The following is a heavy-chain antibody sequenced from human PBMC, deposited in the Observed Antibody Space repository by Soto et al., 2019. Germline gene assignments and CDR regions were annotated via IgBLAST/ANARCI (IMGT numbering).Heavy chain of an antibody. V-gene: IGHV4-61*05. CDR3: ARLYYGDYYYYGMDV. D-gene: IGHD4-17*01. CDR1: GGSISSSSYY. J-gene: IGHJ6*02. CDR2: IYYSGST. Sequence: PSETLSLTCTVSGGSISSSSYYWGWIRQPPGKGLEWIGYIYYSGSTNYNPSLKSRVTISVDTSKNQFSLKLSSVTAADTAVYYCARLYYGDYYYYGMDVWGQGTTVTVSS.